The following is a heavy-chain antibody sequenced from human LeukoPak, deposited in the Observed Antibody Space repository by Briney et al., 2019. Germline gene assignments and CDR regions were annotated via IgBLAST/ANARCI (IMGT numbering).Heavy chain of an antibody. V-gene: IGHV4-34*01. CDR2: INHSGST. Sequence: PSETLSLTCAVYGGSFSGYYWSWIRQPPGKGLEWIGEINHSGSTNYNPSLKSRVTISVDTSKNQFSLKLSSVTAADTAVYYCARILRDSSGSKLDYWGQGTLVTVSS. CDR3: ARILRDSSGSKLDY. J-gene: IGHJ4*02. D-gene: IGHD3-22*01. CDR1: GGSFSGYY.